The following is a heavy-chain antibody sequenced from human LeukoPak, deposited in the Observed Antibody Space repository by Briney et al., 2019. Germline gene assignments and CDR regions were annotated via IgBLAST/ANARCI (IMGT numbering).Heavy chain of an antibody. CDR3: AREPSDSSSWLGPGD. V-gene: IGHV1-2*02. J-gene: IGHJ4*02. D-gene: IGHD6-13*01. Sequence: ASVKVSCKASGYTFTDFYLHWVRQAPGQGLEWMGWINPKSGGTHYAQKFQGRVTMTGDTSISTAYMELSSLRSEDTAVYYCAREPSDSSSWLGPGDWGQGTLVTVSS. CDR1: GYTFTDFY. CDR2: INPKSGGT.